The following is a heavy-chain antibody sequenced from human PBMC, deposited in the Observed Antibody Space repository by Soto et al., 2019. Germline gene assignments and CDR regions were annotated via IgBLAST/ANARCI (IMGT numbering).Heavy chain of an antibody. CDR1: GFTFSSYA. CDR2: ISYDGSNK. J-gene: IGHJ4*02. D-gene: IGHD3-3*01. CDR3: ARGDYDFWSGYRY. V-gene: IGHV3-30-3*01. Sequence: QVQLVESGGGVVQPGRSLRLSCAASGFTFSSYAMHWVRQAPGKGLEWVAVISYDGSNKYYADSVKGRFTISRDNSKNTLYLQMNSLRAEDTAVYYCARGDYDFWSGYRYWGQGTLVTVSS.